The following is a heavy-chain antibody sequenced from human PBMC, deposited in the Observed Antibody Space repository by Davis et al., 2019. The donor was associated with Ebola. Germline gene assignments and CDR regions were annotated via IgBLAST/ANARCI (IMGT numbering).Heavy chain of an antibody. Sequence: PGGSLRLSCAASGFTFSSYAMSWVRQAPGKGLEWVSVIYSGGTTYYGESVKGRFTISRDNSKNTLYLQMNSLRAEDTAVYYCAKSRYCSSTSCPGHFDYWGQGTLVTVSS. CDR2: IYSGGTT. CDR1: GFTFSSYA. CDR3: AKSRYCSSTSCPGHFDY. D-gene: IGHD2-2*01. V-gene: IGHV3-23*03. J-gene: IGHJ4*02.